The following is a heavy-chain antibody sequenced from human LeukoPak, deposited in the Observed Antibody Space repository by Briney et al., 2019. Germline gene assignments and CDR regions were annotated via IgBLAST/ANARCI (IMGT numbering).Heavy chain of an antibody. CDR1: GGSFSGYY. J-gene: IGHJ5*02. D-gene: IGHD6-6*01. V-gene: IGHV4-34*01. CDR3: ARDRRLYSSSSGWFDP. CDR2: INHSGST. Sequence: SETLSLTCAVYGGSFSGYYWSWIRQPPGKGLEWIEEINHSGSTNYNPSLKSRVTISVDTSKNQFSLKLSSVTAADTAVYYCARDRRLYSSSSGWFDPWGQGTLVTVSS.